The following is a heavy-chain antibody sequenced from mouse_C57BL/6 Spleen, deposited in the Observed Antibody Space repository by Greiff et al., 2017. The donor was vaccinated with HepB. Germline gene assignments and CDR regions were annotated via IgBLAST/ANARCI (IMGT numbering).Heavy chain of an antibody. CDR1: GYTFTSYW. J-gene: IGHJ4*01. CDR3: ARDGKGETYAMDY. V-gene: IGHV1-72*01. D-gene: IGHD2-1*01. CDR2: IDPNSGGT. Sequence: QVQLQQPGAELVKPGASVKLSCKASGYTFTSYWMHWVKQRPGRGLEWIGRIDPNSGGTKYNEKFKSKATLTVDKPSSPAYMQLSSLTSEDSAVYYCARDGKGETYAMDYWGQGTSVTVSS.